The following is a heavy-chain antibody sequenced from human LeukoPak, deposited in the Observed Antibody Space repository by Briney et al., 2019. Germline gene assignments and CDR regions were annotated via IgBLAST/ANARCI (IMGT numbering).Heavy chain of an antibody. CDR2: TYCRSKWYN. D-gene: IGHD6-19*01. CDR1: GDSVSSNSAA. CDR3: ARVVAGLGYFDS. V-gene: IGHV6-1*01. J-gene: IGHJ4*02. Sequence: SQTLSLTCAISGDSVSSNSAAWSWIRQSPSRGLEWLGRTYCRSKWYNDYAVSVRGRITINPDTSKNQFSLQLNSVTPEDTAVYYRARVVAGLGYFDSWGQGTLVSVSS.